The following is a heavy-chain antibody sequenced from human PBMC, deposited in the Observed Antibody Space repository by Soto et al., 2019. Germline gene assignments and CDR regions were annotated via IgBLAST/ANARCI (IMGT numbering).Heavy chain of an antibody. CDR1: GVSIHNSHSF. J-gene: IGHJ5*01. D-gene: IGHD2-21*01. V-gene: IGHV4-39*01. Sequence: SEALSLTCTVSGVSIHNSHSFWGWIRQPPGKGLEFIGTVYYSGGAHYNSSLKSRVTISVDTANNQVSLRMRSLTAADTAVYYCGRVVEGATRHTDLDSWGQGTLVTV. CDR3: GRVVEGATRHTDLDS. CDR2: VYYSGGA.